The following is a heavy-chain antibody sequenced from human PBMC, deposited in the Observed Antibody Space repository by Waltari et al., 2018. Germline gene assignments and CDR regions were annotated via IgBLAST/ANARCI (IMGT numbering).Heavy chain of an antibody. D-gene: IGHD1-26*01. CDR3: ARDPSGSYYYFDY. Sequence: QVQLVESGGGVVQPGRSLRLSWAASGFTFSSYALPWVRWGPGKGLEGVAVISYDGSNKYYADSVKGRFTISRDNSKNTLYLQMNSLRAEDTAVYYCARDPSGSYYYFDYWGQGTLVTVSS. CDR1: GFTFSSYA. CDR2: ISYDGSNK. V-gene: IGHV3-30-3*01. J-gene: IGHJ4*02.